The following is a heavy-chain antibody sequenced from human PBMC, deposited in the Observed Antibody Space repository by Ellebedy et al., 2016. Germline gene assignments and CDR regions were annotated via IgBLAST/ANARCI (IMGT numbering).Heavy chain of an antibody. V-gene: IGHV1-18*01. D-gene: IGHD6-19*01. CDR3: ARVPVAGNWFDP. J-gene: IGHJ5*02. Sequence: ASVKVSXKASGFTFTTYGLTWVRQAPGQGLEWMGWISAYNGNTNYAQKLQGRVTMTTDTSTSTAYMELRSLRSDDTAVYYCARVPVAGNWFDPWGQGTLVTVSS. CDR2: ISAYNGNT. CDR1: GFTFTTYG.